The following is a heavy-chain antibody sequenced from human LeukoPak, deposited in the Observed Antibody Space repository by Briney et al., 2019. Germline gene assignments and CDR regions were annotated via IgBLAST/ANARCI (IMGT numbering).Heavy chain of an antibody. CDR1: GFTFSSYY. V-gene: IGHV3-74*01. CDR2: INSDGSTT. J-gene: IGHJ6*02. Sequence: GGSLRLSCAASGFTFSSYYMHWVRQAPGKGLVWVSRINSDGSTTSYADSVRGRFTISRDNAKNTLYLQMNSLRAEDTAVYYCARGNYYGMDVWGQGTTVTVSS. CDR3: ARGNYYGMDV.